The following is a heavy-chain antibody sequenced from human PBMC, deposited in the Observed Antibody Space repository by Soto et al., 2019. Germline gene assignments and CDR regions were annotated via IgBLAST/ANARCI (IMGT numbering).Heavy chain of an antibody. V-gene: IGHV1-69*01. D-gene: IGHD3-10*01. Sequence: QVQLVQSGAEVKKPGSSVKVSCKTSGVSFNNNGIGWVRQAPGHGLEWMGGVSPPFRTSNYARKCQGRISITADASTGTVNMELSSLTSEDTAQYYCATVLYYGSGSYSPYGMDVWGQGPTVTVSS. CDR1: GVSFNNNG. CDR2: VSPPFRTS. CDR3: ATVLYYGSGSYSPYGMDV. J-gene: IGHJ6*02.